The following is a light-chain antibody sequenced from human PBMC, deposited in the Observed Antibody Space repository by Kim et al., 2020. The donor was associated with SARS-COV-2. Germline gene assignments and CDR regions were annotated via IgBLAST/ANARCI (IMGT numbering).Light chain of an antibody. CDR2: DNT. Sequence: QPVLTQPPSVSAAPGQKVTISCSGTRSNIGNNYVSWYQQFPGAAPKLLIYDNTKRPSGIPDRFSGSKSGTSATLVITGLQTGDEADYYCGTWDSGLSTPWVFGGGTKVTVL. CDR3: GTWDSGLSTPWV. CDR1: RSNIGNNY. V-gene: IGLV1-51*01. J-gene: IGLJ3*02.